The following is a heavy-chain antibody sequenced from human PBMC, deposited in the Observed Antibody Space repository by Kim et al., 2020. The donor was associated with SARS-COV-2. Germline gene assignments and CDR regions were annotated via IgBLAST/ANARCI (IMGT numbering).Heavy chain of an antibody. CDR1: GFTFSSYA. D-gene: IGHD4-4*01. CDR2: ISGSGGST. CDR3: AKGGRLGGYSNYGFDY. Sequence: GGSLRLSCAASGFTFSSYAMSWVRQAPGKGLEWVSAISGSGGSTYYADSVKGRFTISRDNSKNTLYLQMNSLRAEDTAVYYCAKGGRLGGYSNYGFDYWGQGTLVTVSS. V-gene: IGHV3-23*01. J-gene: IGHJ4*02.